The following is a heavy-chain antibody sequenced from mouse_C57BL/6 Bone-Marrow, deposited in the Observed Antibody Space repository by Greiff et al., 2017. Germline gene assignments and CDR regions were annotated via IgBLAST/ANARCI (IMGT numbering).Heavy chain of an antibody. Sequence: PGQGLEWIGMIHPNSGSTNYNEKFKSKATLTVDKSSSTAYMQLSSLTSEDSAVYYCASRIYYYGSSYYWGKGTTLTVSS. CDR2: IHPNSGST. J-gene: IGHJ2*01. V-gene: IGHV1-64*01. CDR3: ASRIYYYGSSYY. D-gene: IGHD1-1*01.